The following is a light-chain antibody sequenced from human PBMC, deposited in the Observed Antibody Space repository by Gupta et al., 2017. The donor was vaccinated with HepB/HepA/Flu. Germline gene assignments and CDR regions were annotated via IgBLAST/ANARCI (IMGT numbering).Light chain of an antibody. CDR1: QTIGNF. CDR3: QQRVSWPTT. V-gene: IGKV3-11*01. CDR2: DAF. Sequence: EIVLTQSPVTLSLSQGERATLSCRASQTIGNFLGWYQQRPGQAPRLLIFDAFNVATGVPDRFSGSASGTDFTLTISSLEPEDFAVYYCQQRVSWPTTFGQGTRLEIK. J-gene: IGKJ2*01.